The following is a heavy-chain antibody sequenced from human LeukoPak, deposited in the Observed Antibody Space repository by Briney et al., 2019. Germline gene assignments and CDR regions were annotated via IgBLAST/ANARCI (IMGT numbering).Heavy chain of an antibody. CDR2: IYDFGST. CDR1: GGSIRSYY. D-gene: IGHD5-18*01. CDR3: AREWLEVGAFDI. J-gene: IGHJ3*02. Sequence: PSETLSLTCTVSGGSIRSYYWSWIRQTPGKGLEWIGYIYDFGSTNYNPSLKSRVTISVDTSRNHFSLKLSSVTAADTAVYYCAREWLEVGAFDIWGQGTMVTVSS. V-gene: IGHV4-59*12.